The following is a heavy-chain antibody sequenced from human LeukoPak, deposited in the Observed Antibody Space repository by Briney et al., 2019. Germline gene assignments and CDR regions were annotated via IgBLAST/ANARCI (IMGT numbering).Heavy chain of an antibody. CDR2: IYHSGST. CDR1: AYSLSSGYY. V-gene: IGHV4-38-2*02. CDR3: ARDGTMVRGVLKY. J-gene: IGHJ4*02. Sequence: SETLSLTCPVSAYSLSSGYYGGWSRQPPGKRLEWIGSIYHSGSTYYNPSLKSRVTISVDTSKNQFSLKLSSVTAADTAVYYCARDGTMVRGVLKYWGQGTLVTVSS. D-gene: IGHD3-10*01.